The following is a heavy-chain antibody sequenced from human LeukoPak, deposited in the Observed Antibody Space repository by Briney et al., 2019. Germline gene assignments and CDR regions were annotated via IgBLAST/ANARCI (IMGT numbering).Heavy chain of an antibody. CDR3: ARPSYYNDGSDNRDYFDF. Sequence: ETLSLTWTVSGGSISSSSYYWGWIRQPPEKGLEWIGSIYYSGSTYYNPSLKSRVTISVDTSKNQFSLKLSSVTAADTAVYYCARPSYYNDGSDNRDYFDFCGQGTLVTVSS. V-gene: IGHV4-39*01. CDR1: GGSISSSSYY. D-gene: IGHD3-22*01. J-gene: IGHJ4*02. CDR2: IYYSGST.